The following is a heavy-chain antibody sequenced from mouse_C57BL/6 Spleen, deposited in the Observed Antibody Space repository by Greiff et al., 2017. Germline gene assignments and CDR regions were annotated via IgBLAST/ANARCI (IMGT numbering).Heavy chain of an antibody. Sequence: VQLQQPGAELVRPGSSVKLSCKASGYTFTSYWMDWVKQRPGQGLEWIGNIYPSDSETHYNQKFKDKATLTVDKSSSTAYKQLSSLTSEDSAVYYCARRITTVVDAMDYWGQGTSVTVSS. CDR2: IYPSDSET. V-gene: IGHV1-61*01. CDR1: GYTFTSYW. CDR3: ARRITTVVDAMDY. J-gene: IGHJ4*01. D-gene: IGHD1-1*01.